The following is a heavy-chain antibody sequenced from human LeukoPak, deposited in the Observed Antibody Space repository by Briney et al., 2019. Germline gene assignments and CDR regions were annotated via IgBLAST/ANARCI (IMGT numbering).Heavy chain of an antibody. CDR1: GFTFRSYD. Sequence: TGGSLRLSCAASGFTFRSYDMNWVRQAPGKGLEWVSFISSSSSTIYYADSVRGRFTISRDNAKNSLDLQMNSLRDEDTAVYYCASGAETSMGNDYWGQGTLVTVSS. CDR2: ISSSSSTI. D-gene: IGHD5-18*01. J-gene: IGHJ4*02. CDR3: ASGAETSMGNDY. V-gene: IGHV3-48*02.